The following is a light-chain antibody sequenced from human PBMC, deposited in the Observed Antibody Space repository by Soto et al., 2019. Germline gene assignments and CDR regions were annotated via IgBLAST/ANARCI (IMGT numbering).Light chain of an antibody. Sequence: QAVVTQPPSASVTPGQRVTISCSGSSSNIGRNYVSWYQQLPGTAPQLLIYRNNQRPSGVPDRFSGSKSGTSASLAISGLRSEDEADYYCAAWDDSLSGYVVFGGGTKVTVL. J-gene: IGLJ2*01. CDR2: RNN. CDR1: SSNIGRNY. V-gene: IGLV1-47*01. CDR3: AAWDDSLSGYVV.